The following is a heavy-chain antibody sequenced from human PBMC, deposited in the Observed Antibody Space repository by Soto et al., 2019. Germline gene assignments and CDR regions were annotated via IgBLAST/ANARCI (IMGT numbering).Heavy chain of an antibody. J-gene: IGHJ4*02. D-gene: IGHD3-10*01. CDR1: VFTFSSYA. CDR3: ARGSTDSYPGSRIFDF. CDR2: ISGSGGST. Sequence: GWSLRLSCAASVFTFSSYAMNWVRQAPGKGLEWVSVISGSGGSTKSADSVRGRFTISRDNSKNTLYLQMSSLRAEDSAVYYCARGSTDSYPGSRIFDFWGRGTLVTVSS. V-gene: IGHV3-23*01.